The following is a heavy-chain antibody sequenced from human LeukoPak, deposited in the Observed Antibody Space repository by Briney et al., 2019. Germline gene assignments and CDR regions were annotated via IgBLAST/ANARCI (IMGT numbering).Heavy chain of an antibody. V-gene: IGHV3-48*04. CDR3: ARIGGPLGPPFDN. CDR1: GFTFSSYS. CDR2: ISSRSSTI. J-gene: IGHJ4*02. D-gene: IGHD7-27*01. Sequence: PGGSLRLSCAASGFTFSSYSMNWVRQAPGKGLEWVSYISSRSSTIYYADSVKGRFTISRDNATNPLYLQMNSLRAEDTAVYYCARIGGPLGPPFDNWGQGTLVTVSS.